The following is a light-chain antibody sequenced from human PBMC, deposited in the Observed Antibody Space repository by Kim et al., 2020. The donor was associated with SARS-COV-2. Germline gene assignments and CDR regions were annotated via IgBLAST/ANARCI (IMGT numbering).Light chain of an antibody. J-gene: IGKJ1*01. V-gene: IGKV1-5*03. CDR2: KAS. CDR3: QQYNSYCT. CDR1: QSISSW. Sequence: DIQMTQSPSTLSASVGDRVTITCRASQSISSWLAWYQQKPGKAHKLLIYKASSLESGVPSRFSGSGSGTEFTLTISSLQPDDFATYYCQQYNSYCTFGQGTKVDIK.